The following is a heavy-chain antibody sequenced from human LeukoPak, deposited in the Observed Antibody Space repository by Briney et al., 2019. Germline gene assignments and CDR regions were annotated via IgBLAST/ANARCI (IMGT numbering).Heavy chain of an antibody. Sequence: PGGSLRLSCAASGFTVSSSYMSWVRQAPGKGLEWVSVFYPGGSTYYADSVTDGFTISRDNSKNTLYLQMNSLRAEDTAVYYCARDPRSGSYSGMGVWGQGTTVTVSS. CDR2: FYPGGST. V-gene: IGHV3-66*01. CDR3: ARDPRSGSYSGMGV. J-gene: IGHJ6*02. D-gene: IGHD1-26*01. CDR1: GFTVSSSY.